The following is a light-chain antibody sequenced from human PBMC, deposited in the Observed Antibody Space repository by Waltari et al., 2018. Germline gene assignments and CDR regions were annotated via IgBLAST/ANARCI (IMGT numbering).Light chain of an antibody. Sequence: DRVTVTCRASQSISIWLAWYQQKPGKAPNLLIYKASTLDSGVPSRFSGSASGTEFTLTISSLQAEDFGTYYCQQYSSFPLSFGGGTNIVIK. V-gene: IGKV1-5*03. CDR1: QSISIW. J-gene: IGKJ4*01. CDR2: KAS. CDR3: QQYSSFPLS.